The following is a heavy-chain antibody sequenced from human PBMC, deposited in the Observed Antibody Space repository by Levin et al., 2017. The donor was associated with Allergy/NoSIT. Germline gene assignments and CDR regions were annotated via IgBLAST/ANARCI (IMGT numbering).Heavy chain of an antibody. Sequence: LSLTCAASGFTFSSYGMHWVRQAPGKGLEWVAVIWYDGSNKYYADSVKGRFTISRDNSKNTLYLQMNSLRAEDTAVYYCAREASGSYSTSTNFDYWGQGTLVTVSS. CDR2: IWYDGSNK. V-gene: IGHV3-33*01. J-gene: IGHJ4*02. D-gene: IGHD1-26*01. CDR3: AREASGSYSTSTNFDY. CDR1: GFTFSSYG.